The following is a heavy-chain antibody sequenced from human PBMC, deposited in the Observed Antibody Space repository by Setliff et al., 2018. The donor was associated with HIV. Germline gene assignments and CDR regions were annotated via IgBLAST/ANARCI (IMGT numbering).Heavy chain of an antibody. V-gene: IGHV1-3*03. Sequence: ASVKVSCKASGYTFTSYALHWVRQAPGQRLEWMGWINAGNGNTKYSREFQGRDTITRDTYASTAYLELRSLRSDDMAVYYCARVESITIFGVVTLFDYWGQGTLVTVSS. CDR3: ARVESITIFGVVTLFDY. D-gene: IGHD3-3*01. J-gene: IGHJ4*02. CDR2: INAGNGNT. CDR1: GYTFTSYA.